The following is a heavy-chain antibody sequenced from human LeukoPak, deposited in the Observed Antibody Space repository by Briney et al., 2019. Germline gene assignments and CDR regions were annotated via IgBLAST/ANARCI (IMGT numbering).Heavy chain of an antibody. CDR3: ARDSPSSYYDFWSGHYYYYYGMDV. CDR1: GFTFSSYR. V-gene: IGHV3-21*01. CDR2: ITSTSTI. D-gene: IGHD3-3*01. Sequence: GGSLRLSCAASGFTFSSYRMKWVRQAPGKGLEWVSSITSTSTIYYADSVKGRFTISRDNAKNSLYLQMNSLRAEDTAVYYCARDSPSSYYDFWSGHYYYYYGMDVWGQGTTVTVSS. J-gene: IGHJ6*02.